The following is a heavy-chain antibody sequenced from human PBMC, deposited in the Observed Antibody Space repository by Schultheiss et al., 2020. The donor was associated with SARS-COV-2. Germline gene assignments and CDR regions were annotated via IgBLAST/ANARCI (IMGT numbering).Heavy chain of an antibody. CDR1: GFTFSSYA. Sequence: GESLKISCAASGFTFSSYAMSWVRQAPGKGLEWVSAISGSGGSTYYADSVKGRFTISRDNSKNTLYLQMNSLRAEDTAVYYCAKDSSGWYNWFDPWGQGTLVTVSS. D-gene: IGHD6-19*01. CDR2: ISGSGGST. CDR3: AKDSSGWYNWFDP. J-gene: IGHJ5*02. V-gene: IGHV3-23*01.